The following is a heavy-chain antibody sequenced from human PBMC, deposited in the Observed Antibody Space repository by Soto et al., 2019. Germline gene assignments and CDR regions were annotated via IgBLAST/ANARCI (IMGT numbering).Heavy chain of an antibody. D-gene: IGHD3-10*01. Sequence: GGSLRLSCAASGFTVSSNYRSWVRQAPGKGLEWVSVIYSGGSTYYADSVKGRFTISRDNSKTTLYLQMSSLRAEETAVYYCARDDYGSGSYYTYYYYGMDVWCQATQVTV. CDR2: IYSGGST. CDR1: GFTVSSNY. CDR3: ARDDYGSGSYYTYYYYGMDV. V-gene: IGHV3-53*01. J-gene: IGHJ6*02.